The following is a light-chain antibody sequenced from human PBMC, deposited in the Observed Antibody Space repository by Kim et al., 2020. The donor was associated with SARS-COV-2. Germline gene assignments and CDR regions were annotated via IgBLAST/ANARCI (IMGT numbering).Light chain of an antibody. J-gene: IGKJ4*01. CDR3: QQFDDLPVT. CDR2: DTS. CDR1: QALGKY. Sequence: SASVGDRVTITCQASQALGKYLNWYQQKPRKAPRLLIHDTSTLQTGVPPRFSGGGSGTDFTLTINTLQPEDIATYYCQQFDDLPVTFGGGTKLEI. V-gene: IGKV1-33*01.